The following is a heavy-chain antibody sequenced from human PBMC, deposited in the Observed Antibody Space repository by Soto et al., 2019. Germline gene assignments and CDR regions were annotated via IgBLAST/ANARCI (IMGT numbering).Heavy chain of an antibody. D-gene: IGHD6-6*01. V-gene: IGHV4-31*03. CDR3: ARGIAARPVYYYYGMDV. Sequence: SETLSLTCTVSGGSISSGGYYWSWIRQHPGKGLEWIGYIYYSGSTYYNPSLKSRVTISVDTSKNQFSLKLSSMTAADTAVYYCARGIAARPVYYYYGMDVWGQGTTVTVSS. J-gene: IGHJ6*02. CDR1: GGSISSGGYY. CDR2: IYYSGST.